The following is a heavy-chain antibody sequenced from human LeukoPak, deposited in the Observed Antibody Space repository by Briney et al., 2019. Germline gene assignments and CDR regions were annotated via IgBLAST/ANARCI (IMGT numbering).Heavy chain of an antibody. D-gene: IGHD3-3*01. CDR3: AKGCDFRGLDY. Sequence: GGSLRLSCAVSGFTFSSYWMTWVRQAPGKGLEWVANIKQDGSDTYSVDSVKGRFTISRDNAKNSLYLEMNSLRVEDTAVYYCAKGCDFRGLDYWGQGTLVTVSS. V-gene: IGHV3-7*03. J-gene: IGHJ4*02. CDR1: GFTFSSYW. CDR2: IKQDGSDT.